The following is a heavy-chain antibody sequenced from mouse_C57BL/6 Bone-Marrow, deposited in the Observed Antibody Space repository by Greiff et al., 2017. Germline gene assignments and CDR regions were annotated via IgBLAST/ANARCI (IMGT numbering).Heavy chain of an antibody. CDR3: AVYYSNYWYFDV. D-gene: IGHD2-5*01. V-gene: IGHV1-63*01. Sequence: VKLMESGAELVRPGTSVKMSCKASGYTFTNYWIGWAKQRPGHGLEWIGDIYTGGGYTNYNEKFKGKATLTADKSSSTAYMQFSSLTSEDSAIYYCAVYYSNYWYFDVWGTGTTVTVSS. CDR2: IYTGGGYT. CDR1: GYTFTNYW. J-gene: IGHJ1*03.